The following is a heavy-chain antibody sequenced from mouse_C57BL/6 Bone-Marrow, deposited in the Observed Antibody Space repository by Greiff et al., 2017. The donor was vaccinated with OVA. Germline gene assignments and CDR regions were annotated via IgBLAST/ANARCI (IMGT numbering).Heavy chain of an antibody. V-gene: IGHV5-15*01. CDR2: ISNLAYSI. Sequence: EVKLMESGGGLVQPGGSLKLSCAASGFTFSDYGMAWVRQAPRTGAEWVAFISNLAYSIYYADTVTGRFTISRENAKNTMYLEMSRLRSEDTAMYYCARRGGYYVYWYFDVWGTGTTVTVSS. J-gene: IGHJ1*03. CDR1: GFTFSDYG. CDR3: ARRGGYYVYWYFDV. D-gene: IGHD2-3*01.